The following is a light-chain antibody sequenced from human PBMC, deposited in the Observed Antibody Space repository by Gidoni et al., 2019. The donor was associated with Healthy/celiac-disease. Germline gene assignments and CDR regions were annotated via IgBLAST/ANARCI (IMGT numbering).Light chain of an antibody. J-gene: IGLJ2*01. CDR2: QDN. CDR1: KLGDKY. CDR3: QAWDSGTVI. Sequence: SYELTQPPPVSVSPGQTATIACSGDKLGDKYASWYHHKPGQSPVLVVYQDNKRPSGIPERFAGSNSGNTATLTISGTQAMDEADYYCQAWDSGTVIFGGGTKLTVL. V-gene: IGLV3-1*01.